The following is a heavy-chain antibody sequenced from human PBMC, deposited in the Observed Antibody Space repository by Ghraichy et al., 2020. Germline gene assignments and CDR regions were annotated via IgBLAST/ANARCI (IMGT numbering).Heavy chain of an antibody. CDR2: IYYSGST. D-gene: IGHD2-8*01. J-gene: IGHJ4*02. CDR3: ARTNSGTLDY. Sequence: SETLSLTCTVSGGSISSGGYYWSWIRQHPGKGLEWIGYIYYSGSTYYNPSLKSRVTISVDTSKNQFSLKLSSVTAADTAVYYCARTNSGTLDYWGQGTLVTVSS. CDR1: GGSISSGGYY. V-gene: IGHV4-31*03.